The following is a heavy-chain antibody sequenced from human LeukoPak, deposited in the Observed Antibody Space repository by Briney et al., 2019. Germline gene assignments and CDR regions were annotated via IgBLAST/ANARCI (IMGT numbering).Heavy chain of an antibody. CDR3: AGRIGLAGLVIDYYFYYGMDV. V-gene: IGHV4-39*01. CDR2: IYWSGNT. J-gene: IGHJ6*02. Sequence: SETLSLTCTVSGGSINSGSHYWGWVRQPPGKGLEWIGSIYWSGNTYYNPSLKSRVTISVDTSKNQFSLKLSSVTAADTAVYYCAGRIGLAGLVIDYYFYYGMDVWGQGTTVTVSS. D-gene: IGHD6-19*01. CDR1: GGSINSGSHY.